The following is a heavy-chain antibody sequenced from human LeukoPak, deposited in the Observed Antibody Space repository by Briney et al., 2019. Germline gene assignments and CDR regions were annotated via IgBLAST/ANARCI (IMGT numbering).Heavy chain of an antibody. CDR1: GGSFSGYY. D-gene: IGHD1-26*01. J-gene: IGHJ5*02. Sequence: PSETLSLTCAVYGGSFSGYYWSWIRQPPGKGVEWVGEINHSGSTNYNPSLKSRVTISVDTSKNKFSLKLSSVTAADTAVYYCARPIVGATMGWFDPWGRGTLVTVSS. CDR2: INHSGST. V-gene: IGHV4-34*01. CDR3: ARPIVGATMGWFDP.